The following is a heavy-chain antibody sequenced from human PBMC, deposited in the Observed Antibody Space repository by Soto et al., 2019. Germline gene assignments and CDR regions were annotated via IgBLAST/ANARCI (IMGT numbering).Heavy chain of an antibody. D-gene: IGHD5-18*01. CDR3: ARGRPGDTAMVNFYYFDY. CDR2: INHGGST. V-gene: IGHV4-34*01. Sequence: SETLSLACAVYGGSFSGYYWSWIRQPPGKGLEWIGEINHGGSTNYNPSLKSRVTISVDTSKNQFSLKLSSVTAADTAVYYCARGRPGDTAMVNFYYFDYWGQGTLVTVS. J-gene: IGHJ4*02. CDR1: GGSFSGYY.